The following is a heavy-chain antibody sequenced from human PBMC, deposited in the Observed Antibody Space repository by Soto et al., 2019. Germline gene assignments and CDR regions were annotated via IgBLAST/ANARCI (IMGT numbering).Heavy chain of an antibody. J-gene: IGHJ5*02. Sequence: LTWTVSGGTSRNGGGCWSLKRQNPGKVLEWIGSIYYSGSTYYNPSLKSRVTIPVDTSKNQFSLKLSSVTAADTAVYYCARGSHPYYEFWSGYYNQGAFDPWGQGSLVTVSS. V-gene: IGHV4-31*02. CDR2: IYYSGST. CDR3: ARGSHPYYEFWSGYYNQGAFDP. D-gene: IGHD3-3*01. CDR1: GGTSRNGGGC.